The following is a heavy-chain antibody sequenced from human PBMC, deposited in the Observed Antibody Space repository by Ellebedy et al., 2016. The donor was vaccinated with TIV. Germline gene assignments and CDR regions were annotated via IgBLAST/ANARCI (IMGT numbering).Heavy chain of an antibody. CDR3: ASTSGGFLRPDAFDI. D-gene: IGHD3-16*01. CDR1: NNSVSSVGYY. J-gene: IGHJ3*02. V-gene: IGHV4-61*08. Sequence: MPSETLSLTCTVSNNSVSSVGYYWSWIRQPPGKGLEWIGYIYYSGSTNYNPSLKSRVTMSVDKSKNQFSLQLRSVTAADTAVYSCASTSGGFLRPDAFDIWGQGIMVTVSS. CDR2: IYYSGST.